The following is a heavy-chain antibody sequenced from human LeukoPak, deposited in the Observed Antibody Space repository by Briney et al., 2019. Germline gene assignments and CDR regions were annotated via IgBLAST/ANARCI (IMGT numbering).Heavy chain of an antibody. D-gene: IGHD6-19*01. Sequence: GGSLRLSCAASGFTVSSNYMSWVRQAPGKGLEWVSVIYSGGSTYYADSVKGRFTISRDNSKNTLYLQMNSLRAEDTAVYYCASEDSSGWYVGAFDIWGQWTMVTVSS. V-gene: IGHV3-53*01. J-gene: IGHJ3*02. CDR2: IYSGGST. CDR3: ASEDSSGWYVGAFDI. CDR1: GFTVSSNY.